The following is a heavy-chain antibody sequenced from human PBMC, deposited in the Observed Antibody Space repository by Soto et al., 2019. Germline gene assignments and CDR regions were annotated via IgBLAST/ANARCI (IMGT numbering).Heavy chain of an antibody. CDR2: IYSGGAT. CDR3: ARDGTYNSV. J-gene: IGHJ4*02. Sequence: EVQLVESGGGLVQPRGCLRLSCAASGFTVSNNYMRWVRQAPGKGLEWVSLIYSGGATYYADSVKGRFTISRDNSKNTLYLQMNHLRAEDAGVYYCARDGTYNSVGGQGILVTVSS. CDR1: GFTVSNNY. V-gene: IGHV3-66*01. D-gene: IGHD1-1*01.